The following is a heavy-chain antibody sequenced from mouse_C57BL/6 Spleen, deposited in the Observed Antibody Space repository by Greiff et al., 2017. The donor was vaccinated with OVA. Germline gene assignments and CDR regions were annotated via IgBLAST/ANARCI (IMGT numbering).Heavy chain of an antibody. D-gene: IGHD1-1*01. CDR3: TRGYGSSYVCY. V-gene: IGHV1-15*01. CDR2: IDPETGGT. CDR1: GYTFTDYE. J-gene: IGHJ2*01. Sequence: QVQLQQSGAELVRPGASVTLSCKASGYTFTDYEMHWVKQTPVHGLEWIGAIDPETGGTAYNQKFKGKAILTADKSSSTAYMELRSLTSEDSAVYYCTRGYGSSYVCYWGQGTTLTVS.